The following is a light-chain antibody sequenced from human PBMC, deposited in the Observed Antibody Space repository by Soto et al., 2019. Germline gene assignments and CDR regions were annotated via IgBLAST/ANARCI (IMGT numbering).Light chain of an antibody. CDR1: QSIHIH. CDR3: QQSDRVPLT. J-gene: IGKJ4*01. Sequence: DIQMTQSPSSLSASVGDRVIITCRASQSIHIHLNWYQKKPGKAPKLLMYATSSLESGVPSRFSGSGSGTDFTLTISNLQPEDFGTYYCQQSDRVPLTFGGGTKVEIK. CDR2: ATS. V-gene: IGKV1-39*01.